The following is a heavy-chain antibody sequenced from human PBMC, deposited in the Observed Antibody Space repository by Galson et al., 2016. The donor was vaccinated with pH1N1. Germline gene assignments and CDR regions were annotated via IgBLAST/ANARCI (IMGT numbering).Heavy chain of an antibody. CDR1: GFTFSQHW. CDR2: INLEGTKK. D-gene: IGHD3-22*01. Sequence: SLRLSCAASGFTFSQHWMTWVRQAPGKGLEWVANINLEGTKKDYVDSVRGRFTISRDNTKQSVSLQMSSLRADDTGVYFCARSLLYYDHYYFDSWRQGTLVSVSS. J-gene: IGHJ4*02. CDR3: ARSLLYYDHYYFDS. V-gene: IGHV3-7*01.